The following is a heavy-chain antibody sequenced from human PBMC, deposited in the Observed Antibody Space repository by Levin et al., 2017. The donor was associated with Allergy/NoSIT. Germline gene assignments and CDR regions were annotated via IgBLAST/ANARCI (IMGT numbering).Heavy chain of an antibody. CDR1: GDSISNYY. V-gene: IGHV4-59*01. D-gene: IGHD1-26*01. J-gene: IGHJ4*02. Sequence: SETLSLTYTVSGDSISNYYWSWIRQPPGKGLEWIGYIYYSGSTNYNPSLKSRVTISVDTSKNQFSLKLSSVTAADTAVYYCAREGGMTGAFDYWGQGTLVTVSS. CDR3: AREGGMTGAFDY. CDR2: IYYSGST.